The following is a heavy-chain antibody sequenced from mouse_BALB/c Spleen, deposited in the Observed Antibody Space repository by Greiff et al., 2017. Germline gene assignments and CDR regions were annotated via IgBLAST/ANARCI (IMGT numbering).Heavy chain of an antibody. CDR2: ISYDGSN. V-gene: IGHV3-6*02. J-gene: IGHJ3*01. Sequence: VQLQQSGPGLVKPSQSLSLTCSVTGYSITSGYYWNWIRQFPGNKLEWMGYISYDGSNNYNPSLKNRISITRDTSKNQFFLKLNSVTTEDTATYYCARRDDGYYVGFAYWGQGTLVTVSA. CDR1: GYSITSGYY. CDR3: ARRDDGYYVGFAY. D-gene: IGHD2-3*01.